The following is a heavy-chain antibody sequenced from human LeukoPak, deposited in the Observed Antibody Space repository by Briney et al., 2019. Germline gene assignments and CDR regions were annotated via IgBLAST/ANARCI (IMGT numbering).Heavy chain of an antibody. CDR2: IWHDGNKK. Sequence: GGSLRLSCAASGFTFSSFVMHWVRQAPGKGLEWVAVIWHDGNKKYYADSVKGRFTIFRDNSKNTLYLQMNSLRAEDTAVYYCAKDFGSSSGYWDDAFDIWGQGTMVTVSS. V-gene: IGHV3-30*02. D-gene: IGHD3-22*01. CDR1: GFTFSSFV. J-gene: IGHJ3*02. CDR3: AKDFGSSSGYWDDAFDI.